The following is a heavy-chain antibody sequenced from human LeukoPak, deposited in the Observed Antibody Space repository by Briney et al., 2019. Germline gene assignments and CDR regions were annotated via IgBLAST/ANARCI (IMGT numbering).Heavy chain of an antibody. D-gene: IGHD3-22*01. CDR2: INWSGTST. V-gene: IGHV3-20*04. CDR3: ARGPYFDSSGYYWHYMDV. CDR1: GFTFSSYW. Sequence: GGSLRLSCAASGFTFSSYWMSWVRQAPGKGLEWVSGINWSGTSTGYADSVRGRITISRDNAKNSLYLQMNSLRAEDTALYYCARGPYFDSSGYYWHYMDVWGKGTTVTVSS. J-gene: IGHJ6*03.